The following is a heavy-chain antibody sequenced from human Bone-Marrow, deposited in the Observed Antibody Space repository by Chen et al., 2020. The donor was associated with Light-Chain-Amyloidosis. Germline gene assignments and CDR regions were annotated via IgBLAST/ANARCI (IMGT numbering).Heavy chain of an antibody. CDR3: ARGRGSIAARPDP. J-gene: IGHJ5*02. D-gene: IGHD6-6*01. V-gene: IGHV1-8*01. CDR2: MNPNSVNT. Sequence: QVQLVQSGAEVKQPGASVKWEGKEGGETFTSYDINWVRQATGQGLEWMGWMNPNSVNTGYAKKFQGRVTITRNTSISTAYMELSSLRSEDTAVYYCARGRGSIAARPDPWGQVTLVTVSS. CDR1: GETFTSYD.